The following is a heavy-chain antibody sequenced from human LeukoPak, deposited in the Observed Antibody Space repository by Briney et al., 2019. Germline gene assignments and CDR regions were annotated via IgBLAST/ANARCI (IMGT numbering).Heavy chain of an antibody. V-gene: IGHV3-9*01. CDR1: GFTFDDYA. CDR3: AKEYYDYGDYGTFDY. Sequence: PGGSLRLSCAASGFTFDDYAMHWVRQAPGKGLEWVSGISWNSGSIGYADSVKGRFTISRDNAKNSPYLQMNSLRAEDTALYYCAKEYYDYGDYGTFDYWGQGTLVTVSS. J-gene: IGHJ4*02. D-gene: IGHD4-17*01. CDR2: ISWNSGSI.